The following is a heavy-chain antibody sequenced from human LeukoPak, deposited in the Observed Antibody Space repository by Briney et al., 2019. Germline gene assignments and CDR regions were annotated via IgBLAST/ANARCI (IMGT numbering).Heavy chain of an antibody. V-gene: IGHV3-48*02. J-gene: IGHJ4*02. CDR2: ISSSSSTI. Sequence: PGGSLRLSCAASGFTFSSYAMSGGRQAPGKGLGWVSYISSSSSTIYYADSVKGRFTISRDNAKNSLYLQMNSLRDEDTAVYYCARFPHYYDSSGYSFWGQGTLVTVSS. CDR3: ARFPHYYDSSGYSF. D-gene: IGHD3-22*01. CDR1: GFTFSSYA.